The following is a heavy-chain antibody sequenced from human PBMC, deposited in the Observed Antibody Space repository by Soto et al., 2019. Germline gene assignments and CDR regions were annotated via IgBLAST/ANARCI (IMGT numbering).Heavy chain of an antibody. D-gene: IGHD3-10*01. CDR3: TRAAWFPYLSFY. CDR2: ISSSGSTA. CDR1: GFTFSRFE. J-gene: IGHJ4*02. V-gene: IGHV3-48*03. Sequence: PGGSLRLSCADSGFTFSRFELHWVRQAPGKGLEWNSYISSSGSTAYYASSVAGRFTISRGNANNSVYLQMDSLRAEDTAPYYCTRAAWFPYLSFYWGQGALVTVSS.